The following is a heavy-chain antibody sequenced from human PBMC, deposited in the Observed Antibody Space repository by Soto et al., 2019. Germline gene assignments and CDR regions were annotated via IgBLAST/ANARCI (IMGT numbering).Heavy chain of an antibody. V-gene: IGHV1-69*13. CDR1: GGNLTNYG. D-gene: IGHD1-26*01. J-gene: IGHJ5*02. CDR2: IIPLFGTT. Sequence: GASVKVSCKAFGGNLTNYGISWVRQAPGQGLEWMGGIIPLFGTTNYAQKFRGRVTVTADESTSTVYMELNSLRSEDTAIYYCARAHGTSWYNWFDPWGQGTLVTVSS. CDR3: ARAHGTSWYNWFDP.